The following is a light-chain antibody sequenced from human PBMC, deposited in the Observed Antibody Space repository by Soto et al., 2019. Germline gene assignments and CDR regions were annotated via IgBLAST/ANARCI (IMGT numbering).Light chain of an antibody. Sequence: EIVLTQSPGTLSLSPGERATLSCRASQSVSSSYLAWYQQKPGQAPRLLIYGASSRATGIPDRFSGSGSGTDFTLTISRPEPEDFAVYYCQQYGSSLLTFGPGTKVDIK. CDR3: QQYGSSLLT. CDR1: QSVSSSY. CDR2: GAS. J-gene: IGKJ3*01. V-gene: IGKV3-20*01.